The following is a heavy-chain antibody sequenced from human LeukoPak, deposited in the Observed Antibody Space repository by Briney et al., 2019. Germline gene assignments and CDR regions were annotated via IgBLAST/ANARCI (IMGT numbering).Heavy chain of an antibody. D-gene: IGHD2-2*01. Sequence: NPGGSLTLSCSASGFRYSRYAMNWVRQAPEKGLEWVSYISTCGDNTFYAVSLKGRFTDSRDHAKNSLFLQMDSLRAEDTAVYYCARSFCTSASCPKGHYYYVMHGRRQATTVSDCS. CDR1: GFRYSRYA. V-gene: IGHV3-21*01. CDR3: ARSFCTSASCPKGHYYYVMHG. CDR2: ISTCGDNT. J-gene: IGHJ6*01.